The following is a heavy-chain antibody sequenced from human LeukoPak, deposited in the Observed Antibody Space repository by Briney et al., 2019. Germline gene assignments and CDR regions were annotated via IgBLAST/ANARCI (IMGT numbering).Heavy chain of an antibody. CDR3: ARIPSLSWQQPFDY. CDR1: VFTFSSYW. Sequence: GGSLRLSCAASVFTFSSYWMSWVRQAPGKGLEWVANIKQDGSEKYYVDSVKGRFTISRDNAKNSLYLQMNSLRAEDTAVYYCARIPSLSWQQPFDYWGQGTLVTVSS. J-gene: IGHJ4*02. V-gene: IGHV3-7*01. CDR2: IKQDGSEK. D-gene: IGHD6-13*01.